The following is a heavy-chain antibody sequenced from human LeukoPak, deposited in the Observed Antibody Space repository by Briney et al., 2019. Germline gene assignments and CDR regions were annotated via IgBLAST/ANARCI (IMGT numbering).Heavy chain of an antibody. J-gene: IGHJ4*02. V-gene: IGHV3-23*01. CDR3: AKDLGRGYSYGRRPLDY. CDR1: GFTFSSYG. D-gene: IGHD5-18*01. CDR2: ISGSGGST. Sequence: GGTLRLSCAASGFTFSSYGMSWVRQAPGKGLEWVSAISGSGGSTYYADSVKGRFTISRDNSKNTLYLQMNSLRAEDTAVYYCAKDLGRGYSYGRRPLDYWGQGTLVTVSS.